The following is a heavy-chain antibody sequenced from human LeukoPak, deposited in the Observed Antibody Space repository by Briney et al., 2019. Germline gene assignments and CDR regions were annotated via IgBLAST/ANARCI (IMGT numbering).Heavy chain of an antibody. D-gene: IGHD6-19*01. CDR3: ARQYSSGRIFDY. CDR2: INHSGST. CDR1: GVSFSEYY. J-gene: IGHJ4*02. V-gene: IGHV4-34*01. Sequence: PSGTLSLTCAVHGVSFSEYYWIWIRQPPGKGLEWIGEINHSGSTNYNPSHKSRVTISVDTSKNQFSLRLSSVTAADAAVYYCARQYSSGRIFDYWGQGTLVTVPS.